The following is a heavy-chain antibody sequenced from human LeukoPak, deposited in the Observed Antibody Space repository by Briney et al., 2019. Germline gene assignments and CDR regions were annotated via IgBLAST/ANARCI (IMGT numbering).Heavy chain of an antibody. CDR2: IYYSGST. CDR1: GGSISSSSYY. CDR3: ARHEAVVSPGSFDY. V-gene: IGHV4-39*01. Sequence: SETLSLTCTVSGGSISSSSYYWGWIRQPPGEGLEWIGSIYYSGSTYYNPSLKSRVTISVDTSKNQFSLKLSSVTAADTAVYYCARHEAVVSPGSFDYWGQGTLSPSPQ. D-gene: IGHD4-23*01. J-gene: IGHJ4*02.